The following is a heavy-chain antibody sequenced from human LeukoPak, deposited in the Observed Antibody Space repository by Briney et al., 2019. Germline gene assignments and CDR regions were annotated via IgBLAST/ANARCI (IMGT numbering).Heavy chain of an antibody. CDR3: AKNFWSGKYFYYYIDV. D-gene: IGHD3-3*01. J-gene: IGHJ6*03. CDR1: GFTFSAYA. Sequence: PGGSLGLSCAASGFTFSAYAVSWVRQAPGKGLEWVSSILAAGGSTYYADSVQGRFTISRDNSKKSLYLQMNSLRAEDTALYYCAKNFWSGKYFYYYIDVWGKGTAVTVSS. CDR2: ILAAGGST. V-gene: IGHV3-23*01.